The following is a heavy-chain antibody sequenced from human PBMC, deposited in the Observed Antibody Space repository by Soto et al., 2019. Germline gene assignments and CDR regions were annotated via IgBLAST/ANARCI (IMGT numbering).Heavy chain of an antibody. CDR3: ARDSAVGSSKRGFEY. Sequence: VQLQESGPRLVRPSETLSLICTVSCGSISGYYWNWIRQPPGRGLEWISYISNTANTNYNPSLKSRVSISVDTSKNQVSLNLRAVTAEDTAMYYCARDSAVGSSKRGFEYWGQGTLVTVSS. CDR2: ISNTANT. V-gene: IGHV4-59*01. D-gene: IGHD2-2*01. J-gene: IGHJ4*02. CDR1: CGSISGYY.